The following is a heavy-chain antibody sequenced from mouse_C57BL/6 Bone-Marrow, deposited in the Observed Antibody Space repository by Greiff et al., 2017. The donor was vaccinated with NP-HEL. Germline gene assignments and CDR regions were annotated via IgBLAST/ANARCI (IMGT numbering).Heavy chain of an antibody. J-gene: IGHJ1*03. V-gene: IGHV1-64*01. CDR1: GYTFTSYW. D-gene: IGHD1-1*01. CDR2: IHPNSGST. CDR3: ERIGYYYGSSHCYFEV. Sequence: VQLQQPGAELVKPGASVKLSCKASGYTFTSYWMHWVKQRPGQGLEWIGMIHPNSGSTNYNEKFKSKATLTVDKSSSTAYMQLSSLTSEDSAVYDCERIGYYYGSSHCYFEVWGTGTTVTVSS.